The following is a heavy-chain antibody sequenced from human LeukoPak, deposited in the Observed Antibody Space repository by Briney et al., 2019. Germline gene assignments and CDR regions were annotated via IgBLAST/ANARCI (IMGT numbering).Heavy chain of an antibody. CDR2: ISGSGGST. Sequence: PGGSLRLPCAASGFTFSSYAMSWVRQAPGKGLEWVSAISGSGGSTYYADSVKGRFTISRDNSKNTLYLQMNSLRAEDTAVYYCAKAGSGSYYSLPSEDYWGQGTLVTVSS. J-gene: IGHJ4*02. D-gene: IGHD1-26*01. CDR1: GFTFSSYA. V-gene: IGHV3-23*01. CDR3: AKAGSGSYYSLPSEDY.